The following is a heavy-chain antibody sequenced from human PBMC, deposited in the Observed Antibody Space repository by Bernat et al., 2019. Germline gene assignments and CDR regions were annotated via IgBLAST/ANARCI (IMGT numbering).Heavy chain of an antibody. Sequence: EVQLVESGGGLVQPGGSLRLSCVASGFTFSNYAMSWVRQAPGKGLECVSGITGSGGSTLYADSVKGRFTISRDNSKSTLYLQMNSLRAEDTAVYYCAKDRSSGWTYFDYWGQRTLVTVSA. CDR1: GFTFSNYA. CDR3: AKDRSSGWTYFDY. J-gene: IGHJ4*02. CDR2: ITGSGGST. D-gene: IGHD6-19*01. V-gene: IGHV3-23*04.